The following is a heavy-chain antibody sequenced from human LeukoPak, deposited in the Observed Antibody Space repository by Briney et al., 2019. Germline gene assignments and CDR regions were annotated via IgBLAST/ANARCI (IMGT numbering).Heavy chain of an antibody. D-gene: IGHD6-19*01. CDR1: RFTFSSYG. CDR2: ISYDGSNK. Sequence: GRSLRLSCAASRFTFSSYGMHWVRQAPGKGLEWVAVISYDGSNKYYADSVKGRFTISRDNSKNTLYLQMNSLRAEDTAVYYCASSGWYETFDYWGQGTLVTVSS. J-gene: IGHJ4*02. V-gene: IGHV3-30*03. CDR3: ASSGWYETFDY.